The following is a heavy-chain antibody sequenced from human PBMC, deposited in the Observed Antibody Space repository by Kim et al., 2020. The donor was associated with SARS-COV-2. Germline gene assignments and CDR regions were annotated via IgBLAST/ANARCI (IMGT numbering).Heavy chain of an antibody. Sequence: GGSLRLSCAASGFTFSSYWMHWVRQAPGKGLVWVSRINSDGSSTSYADSVKGRFTISRDNAKNTLYLQMNSLRAEDTAVYYCARGGWFGELLGSELDVWGQGTTVTVSS. CDR3: ARGGWFGELLGSELDV. D-gene: IGHD3-10*01. J-gene: IGHJ6*02. CDR2: INSDGSST. CDR1: GFTFSSYW. V-gene: IGHV3-74*01.